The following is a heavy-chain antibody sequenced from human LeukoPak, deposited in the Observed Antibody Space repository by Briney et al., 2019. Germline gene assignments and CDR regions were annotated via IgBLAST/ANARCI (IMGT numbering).Heavy chain of an antibody. D-gene: IGHD1-26*01. CDR1: GYTFTSYY. J-gene: IGHJ4*02. CDR2: INPSGGST. V-gene: IGHV1-46*01. Sequence: ASVKVSRKASGYTFTSYYMHWARQAPGQGLEWMGIINPSGGSTSYAQKFQGRVTMTRDMSTSTVYMELSSLRSEDAAVYYCARSGGSYSFDYWGQGTLVTVSS. CDR3: ARSGGSYSFDY.